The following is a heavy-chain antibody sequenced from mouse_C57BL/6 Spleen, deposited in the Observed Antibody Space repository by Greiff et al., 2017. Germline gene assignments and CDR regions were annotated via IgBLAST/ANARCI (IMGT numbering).Heavy chain of an antibody. D-gene: IGHD1-1*01. CDR1: GYTFTSYW. V-gene: IGHV1-50*01. CDR2: IDPSDSYT. CDR3: ARATTDAMDY. J-gene: IGHJ4*01. Sequence: QVQLQQSGAELVKPGASVKLSCKASGYTFTSYWMQWVKQRPGQGLEWIGEIDPSDSYTNYTQQLKGKATLTVDTSSRTSYMQLSSLTSEDAAVYYCARATTDAMDYWGQGTSVTVSS.